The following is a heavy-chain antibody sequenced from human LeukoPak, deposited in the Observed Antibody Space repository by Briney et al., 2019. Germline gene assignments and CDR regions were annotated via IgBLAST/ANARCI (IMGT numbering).Heavy chain of an antibody. V-gene: IGHV4-39*07. CDR2: IYYSGST. D-gene: IGHD4-17*01. Sequence: SETLSLTCTVSGGSISSSSYYWGWIRQPPGKGLEWIGSIYYSGSTYYNPSLKSRVTMSVDTSKNQFSLKLSSVTAADTAVYYCARVKLTTVTPHDSWGQGTLVTVSS. J-gene: IGHJ4*02. CDR1: GGSISSSSYY. CDR3: ARVKLTTVTPHDS.